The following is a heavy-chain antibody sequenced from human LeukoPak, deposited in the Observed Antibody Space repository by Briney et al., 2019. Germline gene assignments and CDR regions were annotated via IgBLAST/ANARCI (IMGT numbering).Heavy chain of an antibody. CDR3: AKPLGISSSVY. J-gene: IGHJ4*02. CDR2: ISYDETNK. V-gene: IGHV3-30*18. D-gene: IGHD6-6*01. CDR1: GFTFSSYG. Sequence: GGSLRLSCAASGFTFSSYGMHWVRQAPGKGLEWVAVISYDETNKYYADSVKGRFTISRDSSKNTVYLQMDSLRTDDTAVYYCAKPLGISSSVYWGQGTLVTVSS.